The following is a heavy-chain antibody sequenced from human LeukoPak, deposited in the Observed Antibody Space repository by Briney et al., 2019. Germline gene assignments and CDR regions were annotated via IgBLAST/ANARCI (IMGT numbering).Heavy chain of an antibody. D-gene: IGHD5-24*01. J-gene: IGHJ4*02. CDR1: GFTFSSYE. V-gene: IGHV3-48*03. Sequence: GGSLRLSCAASGFTFSSYEMNWVRQAPGKGLEWTSYISGSRPSIYYADSVKGRFTISRDNAKNSLYLQTNSLRAEDTAVYYCARESNGYNFDYWGPGTLVTVSS. CDR3: ARESNGYNFDY. CDR2: ISGSRPSI.